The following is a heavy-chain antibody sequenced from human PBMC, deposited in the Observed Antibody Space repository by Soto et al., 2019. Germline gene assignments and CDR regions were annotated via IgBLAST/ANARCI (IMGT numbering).Heavy chain of an antibody. V-gene: IGHV1-18*01. Sequence: GASVKVSCKASGYTFTSYGISWVRQAPGQGLEWMGWISAYSGNTNYAQKLQGRVTMTTDTSTSTAYMELRSLRSDDTAVYYCARDYGDYPPTYYYYYGMDVWGQGTTVTVSS. J-gene: IGHJ6*02. CDR1: GYTFTSYG. CDR2: ISAYSGNT. CDR3: ARDYGDYPPTYYYYYGMDV. D-gene: IGHD4-17*01.